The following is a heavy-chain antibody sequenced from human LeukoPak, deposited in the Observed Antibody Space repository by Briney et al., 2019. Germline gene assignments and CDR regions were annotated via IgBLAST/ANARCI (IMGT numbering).Heavy chain of an antibody. D-gene: IGHD5-12*01. Sequence: SETLSLTCTVSGGSISSSSYYWGWLRQPPGKGLEWIGSIYYSGSTYYNPSLKSRVTISVDTSKNQFSLKLSSVTAADTAVYYCASTGYSGYDDDAFDIWGQGTMVTVSS. CDR3: ASTGYSGYDDDAFDI. J-gene: IGHJ3*02. CDR2: IYYSGST. CDR1: GGSISSSSYY. V-gene: IGHV4-39*01.